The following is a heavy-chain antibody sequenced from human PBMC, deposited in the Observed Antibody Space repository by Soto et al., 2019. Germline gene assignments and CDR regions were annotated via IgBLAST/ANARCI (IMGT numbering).Heavy chain of an antibody. CDR3: ARRYCTDSYCSYFDY. CDR1: GGSVRGYV. CDR2: INHSGTT. J-gene: IGHJ4*02. Sequence: SETLSLTCAVDGGSVRGYVWSWIRQPPGKWLEWSGEINHSGTTSYSPSRDSRVTTSVDTSKNQFFLRLRSVTAAETALYSCARRYCTDSYCSYFDYWGRGTLVTVSS. D-gene: IGHD2-8*02. V-gene: IGHV4-34*01.